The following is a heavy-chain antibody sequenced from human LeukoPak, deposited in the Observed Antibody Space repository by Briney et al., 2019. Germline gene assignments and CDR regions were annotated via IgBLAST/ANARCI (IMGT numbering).Heavy chain of an antibody. J-gene: IGHJ4*02. V-gene: IGHV3-15*01. CDR3: TTDRPGYCSSSSCYHSPYYFDF. Sequence: GGSLRLSCAASGVTFSNAWMNWVRQAPGKGLEWVGHIKSKSEGGTTDYAAPVKGRFTISRDDSRNTVYLQMNSLKTEDTALYYCTTDRPGYCSSSSCYHSPYYFDFWGQGTLVTVTS. D-gene: IGHD2-2*01. CDR2: IKSKSEGGTT. CDR1: GVTFSNAW.